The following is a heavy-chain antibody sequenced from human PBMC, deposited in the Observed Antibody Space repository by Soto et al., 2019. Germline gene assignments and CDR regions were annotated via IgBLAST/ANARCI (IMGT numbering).Heavy chain of an antibody. CDR3: ARTGATIFGVVIYH. V-gene: IGHV6-1*01. CDR1: GDSVSSNSAA. CDR2: TYYRSKWYN. Sequence: SQTLSLTCVISGDSVSSNSAAWNWIRQSPSRGLEWLGRTYYRSKWYNDYAVSVKSRITINPDTSKNQFSLQLNSVTPEDTAVYYCARTGATIFGVVIYHWGQGTLVTVSS. J-gene: IGHJ5*02. D-gene: IGHD3-3*01.